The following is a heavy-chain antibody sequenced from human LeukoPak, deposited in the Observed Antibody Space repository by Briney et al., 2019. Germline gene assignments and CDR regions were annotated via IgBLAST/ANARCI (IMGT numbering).Heavy chain of an antibody. V-gene: IGHV3-9*01. CDR3: AKDWAATVRGTDY. J-gene: IGHJ4*02. CDR1: GFTFDDYA. D-gene: IGHD4-17*01. Sequence: GGSLRLSCAASGFTFDDYAMHWVRQLPGKGLECVSGISWNSGRIGYADSVKGRFTISRDNAKNSLYLQMNSLRAEDTALYYCAKDWAATVRGTDYWGQGTLVTVSS. CDR2: ISWNSGRI.